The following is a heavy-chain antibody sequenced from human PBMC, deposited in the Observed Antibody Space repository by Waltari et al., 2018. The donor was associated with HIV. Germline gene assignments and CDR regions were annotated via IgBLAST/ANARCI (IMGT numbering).Heavy chain of an antibody. CDR3: AREKNIPEKYHGMDV. J-gene: IGHJ6*02. CDR1: GYTFTRYS. CDR2: INAGNGNT. Sequence: QVQLVQSGAEVKKPGASVKVSCKDSGYTFTRYSMHWVRQAPGRRFEWMGWINAGNGNTKYSQKMQGRVTITRDTSASTAYMELTSLRSEDTAVYYCAREKNIPEKYHGMDVWGQGTTVTVSS. V-gene: IGHV1-3*01.